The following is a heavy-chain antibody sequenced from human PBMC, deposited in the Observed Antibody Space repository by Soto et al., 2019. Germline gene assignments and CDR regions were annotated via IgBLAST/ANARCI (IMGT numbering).Heavy chain of an antibody. CDR1: GGSINSSSYY. CDR2: IYYSGST. V-gene: IGHV4-39*01. CDR3: ARGYYCSGGSCSDY. Sequence: SETLSLTCTVSGGSINSSSYYWGWIRQPPGKGLEWIGSIYYSGSTYYNPSLKSRVTISVDTSKNQFSLKLSSVTAADTAVYYCARGYYCSGGSCSDYWGQGTLVTVSS. D-gene: IGHD2-15*01. J-gene: IGHJ4*02.